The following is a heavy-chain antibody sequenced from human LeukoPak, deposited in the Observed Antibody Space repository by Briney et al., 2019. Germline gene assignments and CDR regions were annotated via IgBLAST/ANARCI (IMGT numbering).Heavy chain of an antibody. Sequence: ASVKVSCKASGYTVTGYYMHWVRQAPGQGLEWMGWIHPNRGGTNYAQKHQGRDTMTRDTPISTAYMELSRLRSDDTAVYYCARAESRGVALSIDIWGQGTMVTVSS. V-gene: IGHV1-2*02. CDR1: GYTVTGYY. D-gene: IGHD3-3*01. J-gene: IGHJ3*02. CDR2: IHPNRGGT. CDR3: ARAESRGVALSIDI.